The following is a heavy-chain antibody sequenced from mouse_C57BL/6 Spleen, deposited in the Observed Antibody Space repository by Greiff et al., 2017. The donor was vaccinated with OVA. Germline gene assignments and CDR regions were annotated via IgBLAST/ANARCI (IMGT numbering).Heavy chain of an antibody. CDR1: GFTFSSYG. D-gene: IGHD1-3*01. Sequence: EVHLVESGGDLVKPGGSLKLSCAASGFTFSSYGMSWVRQTPDKRLEWVATISSGGSYTYYPDSVKGRFTISRDNAKNTRYLQMSSLKSEDTAMYYCAREGTNYAMDYWGQGTSVTVSA. V-gene: IGHV5-6*01. CDR2: ISSGGSYT. J-gene: IGHJ4*01. CDR3: AREGTNYAMDY.